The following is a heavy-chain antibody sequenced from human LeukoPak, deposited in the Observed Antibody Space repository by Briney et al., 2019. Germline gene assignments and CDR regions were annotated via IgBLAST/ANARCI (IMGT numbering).Heavy chain of an antibody. D-gene: IGHD3-22*01. J-gene: IGHJ4*02. CDR2: ISGSGGST. Sequence: GGSLRLSCAASGFTFSSYAMSWVRQAPGKGLEWVSAISGSGGSTYYADSVKGRFTISRDNSKNTLYLQMNSLRAEDTAVYYCAKTRYYYDSSGYSYLFDYWGQGTLVTVSS. CDR3: AKTRYYYDSSGYSYLFDY. CDR1: GFTFSSYA. V-gene: IGHV3-23*01.